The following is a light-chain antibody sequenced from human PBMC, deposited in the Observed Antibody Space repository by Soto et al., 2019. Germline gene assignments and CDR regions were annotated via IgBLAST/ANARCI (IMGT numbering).Light chain of an antibody. J-gene: IGKJ5*01. CDR1: QTVSSN. Sequence: EILMTQYPATLSVSPGERATLSCRASQTVSSNLAWYQQKPGQAPRLLIYGASNRATGIPARFSGSRSGTDFTLTISSLEHEDFGVYFCHQSNKFGQGTRLEIK. CDR3: HQSNK. CDR2: GAS. V-gene: IGKV3-11*01.